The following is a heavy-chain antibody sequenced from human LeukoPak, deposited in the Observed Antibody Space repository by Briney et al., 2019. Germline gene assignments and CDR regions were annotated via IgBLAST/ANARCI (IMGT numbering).Heavy chain of an antibody. CDR3: TTDRYYDNSELQFQH. CDR2: ISDSGGRT. Sequence: GGSLRLSCAASGFTFSSYAMSWVRQAPKGLEWVSTISDSGGRTYYADSVKGRFTISRDNSKNTLYLQMDSLKIEDTAVYYCTTDRYYDNSELQFQHWGQGTLVTVSS. V-gene: IGHV3-23*01. D-gene: IGHD3-22*01. J-gene: IGHJ1*01. CDR1: GFTFSSYA.